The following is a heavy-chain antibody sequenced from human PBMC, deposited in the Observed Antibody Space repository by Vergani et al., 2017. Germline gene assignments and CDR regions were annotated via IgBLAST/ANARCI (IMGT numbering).Heavy chain of an antibody. CDR3: ARERRTADHYYYYGMDV. J-gene: IGHJ6*02. CDR1: GYTFTGYY. D-gene: IGHD1-14*01. V-gene: IGHV1-2*02. Sequence: QVQLVQSGAEVKKPGASVKVSCKASGYTFTGYYMHWVRQAPGQGLEWMGWVNPNSGGTNYAQKFQGRVTMTRDTSISTAYMELSRLRSDDTAVYYCARERRTADHYYYYGMDVWGQGTTVTVSS. CDR2: VNPNSGGT.